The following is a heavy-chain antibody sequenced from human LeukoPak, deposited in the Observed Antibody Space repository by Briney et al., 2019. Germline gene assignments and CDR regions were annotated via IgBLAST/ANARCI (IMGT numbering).Heavy chain of an antibody. CDR2: IYYSGST. J-gene: IGHJ4*02. Sequence: SETLSLTCTVSGGSISSYYWSWIRQPPGKGLEWIGYIYYSGSTNYNPSLKSRVTISVDTSKNQFSLKLSSVTAADTAVYYCARGPRVGKVGATYYRRGSLDNWGQGTLVTVSS. CDR1: GGSISSYY. V-gene: IGHV4-59*12. CDR3: ARGPRVGKVGATYYRRGSLDN. D-gene: IGHD1-26*01.